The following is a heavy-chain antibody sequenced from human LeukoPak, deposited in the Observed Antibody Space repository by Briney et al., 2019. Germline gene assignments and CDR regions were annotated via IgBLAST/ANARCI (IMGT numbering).Heavy chain of an antibody. CDR2: IYYSGST. CDR1: GGSISSYY. Sequence: SETLSLTCTVSGGSISSYYWSWIRQPPGKGLEWIGYIYYSGSTNYNPSLKSRVTISVDTSKNQFSLKLSSVTAADTAVYYCAGKYYYDTSGYYYADYWGQGTLVTVSS. J-gene: IGHJ4*02. V-gene: IGHV4-59*01. CDR3: AGKYYYDTSGYYYADY. D-gene: IGHD3-22*01.